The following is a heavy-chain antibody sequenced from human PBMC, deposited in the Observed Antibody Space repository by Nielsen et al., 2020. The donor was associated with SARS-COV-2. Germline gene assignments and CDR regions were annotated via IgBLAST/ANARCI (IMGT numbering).Heavy chain of an antibody. CDR1: GFSLSTSGVG. Sequence: SGPTLVKPTQTLTLTCTFSGFSLSTSGVGVGWIRQPPGKALEWLALIYWDDDKRYSPSLKSRLTITKDTSKNQVVLTMTNMDPVDTATYYCAHRGSTEIRSLLWFGESQYDAFDIWGQGTMVTVSS. CDR2: IYWDDDK. CDR3: AHRGSTEIRSLLWFGESQYDAFDI. J-gene: IGHJ3*02. D-gene: IGHD3-10*01. V-gene: IGHV2-5*02.